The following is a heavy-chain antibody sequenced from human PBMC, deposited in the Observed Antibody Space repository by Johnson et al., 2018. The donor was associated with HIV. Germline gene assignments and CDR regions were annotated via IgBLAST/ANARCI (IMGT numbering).Heavy chain of an antibody. Sequence: VRLVESGGGVVQPGRSLRLSCGASGFTVSSNYMNWVRQAPGKGLEWVSVIYSGGSTYYADSVKGRFTISRDNSKNTLYLQMNSLRAEDTAVYYCARDRAVPDDGYNDYAFDIWGQGTMVTVSS. CDR2: IYSGGST. CDR3: ARDRAVPDDGYNDYAFDI. D-gene: IGHD5-24*01. CDR1: GFTVSSNY. V-gene: IGHV3-66*01. J-gene: IGHJ3*02.